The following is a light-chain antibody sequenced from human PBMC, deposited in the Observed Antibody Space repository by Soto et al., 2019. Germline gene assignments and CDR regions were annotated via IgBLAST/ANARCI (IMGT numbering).Light chain of an antibody. V-gene: IGLV1-51*01. CDR2: DND. Sequence: QSVLIQPASVSGSPGQSITISCTGTSRDVGGSNYVSWYQHHPHRAPKLLIYDNDNRPSGIPDRFSGSKSGTSATLGITGLQTGDEADYYCGTWDSSLSAGYVFGTGTKLTVL. CDR1: SRDVGGSNY. CDR3: GTWDSSLSAGYV. J-gene: IGLJ6*01.